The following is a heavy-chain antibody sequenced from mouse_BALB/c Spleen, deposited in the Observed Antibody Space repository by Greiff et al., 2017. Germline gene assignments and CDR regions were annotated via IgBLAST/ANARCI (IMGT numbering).Heavy chain of an antibody. J-gene: IGHJ4*01. CDR3: ARRPPIYYDYDSLSMDY. CDR2: IYWDDDK. D-gene: IGHD2-4*01. Sequence: QVTLKESGPGILQPSQTLSLTCSFSGFSLSTSGMGVSWIRQPSGKGLEWLAHIYWDDDKRYNPSLKSRLTISKDTSSNQVFLKITSVDTADTATYYCARRPPIYYDYDSLSMDYWGQGTSVTVSS. V-gene: IGHV8-12*01. CDR1: GFSLSTSGMG.